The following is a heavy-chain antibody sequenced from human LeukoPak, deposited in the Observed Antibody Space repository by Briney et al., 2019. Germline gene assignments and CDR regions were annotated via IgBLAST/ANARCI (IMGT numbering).Heavy chain of an antibody. D-gene: IGHD3-10*01. CDR1: GGSVTSGGFY. J-gene: IGHJ5*02. CDR2: IYYTGST. CDR3: ARHSGSGSLSRPFDP. Sequence: SETLSLTCSVSGGSVTSGGFYWGWLRQPPGKGPEWIATIYYTGSTYYNPSLQSRVTISIDTSRNQFSLRLTSVTATDTAVYHCARHSGSGSLSRPFDPWGQGTLVTVSS. V-gene: IGHV4-39*01.